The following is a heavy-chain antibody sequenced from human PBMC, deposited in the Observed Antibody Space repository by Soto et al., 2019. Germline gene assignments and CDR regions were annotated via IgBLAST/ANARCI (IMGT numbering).Heavy chain of an antibody. V-gene: IGHV4-34*01. CDR2: INHSGST. J-gene: IGHJ3*01. Sequence: SETLSLTCAVYGGSFSGYYWSWIRQPPGKGLEWIGEINHSGSTNYNPSLKSRVTISVDTSKNQFSLKLSSVTAADMAVYYCARGLYYYDSSGSWGQGTMVTVSS. D-gene: IGHD3-22*01. CDR3: ARGLYYYDSSGS. CDR1: GGSFSGYY.